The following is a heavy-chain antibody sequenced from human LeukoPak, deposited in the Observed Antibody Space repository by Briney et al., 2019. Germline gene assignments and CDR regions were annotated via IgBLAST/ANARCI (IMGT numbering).Heavy chain of an antibody. J-gene: IGHJ4*02. D-gene: IGHD6-19*01. CDR3: ARCSYSSGWYVGY. CDR1: GGSFSGYY. V-gene: IGHV4-34*01. Sequence: SETLSLTCAVYGGSFSGYYWSWIRQPPGKGLEWIGEINHSGSTNYNPSLKSRVTIPVDTSKNQFSLKLSSVTAADTAVYYCARCSYSSGWYVGYWGQGTLVTVSS. CDR2: INHSGST.